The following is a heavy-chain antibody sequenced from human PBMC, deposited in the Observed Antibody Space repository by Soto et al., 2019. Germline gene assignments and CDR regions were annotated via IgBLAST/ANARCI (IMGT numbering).Heavy chain of an antibody. CDR1: GFTFSSYD. V-gene: IGHV3-13*01. J-gene: IGHJ3*02. CDR3: ARTQMVTAHNAFDI. Sequence: EVQLVESGGGLVQPGGSLRHSCAASGFTFSSYDMHWVRQATGKGLEWVSAIGTAGDTYYPGSVKGRFTISRENAKNSLYLQMNSLRAEDTAVYYCARTQMVTAHNAFDIWGQGTMVTVSS. CDR2: IGTAGDT. D-gene: IGHD2-21*02.